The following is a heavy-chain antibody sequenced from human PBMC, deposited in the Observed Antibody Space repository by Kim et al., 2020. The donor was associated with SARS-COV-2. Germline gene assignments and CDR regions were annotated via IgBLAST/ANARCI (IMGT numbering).Heavy chain of an antibody. CDR3: ARVEVEYYYGSGSPFDY. CDR1: GYTFTSYG. J-gene: IGHJ4*02. V-gene: IGHV1-18*01. D-gene: IGHD3-10*01. Sequence: ASVKVSCKASGYTFTSYGISWVRQAPGQGLEWMGWISAYNGNTNYAQKLQGRVTMTTDTSTSTAYMELRSLRSDDTAVYYCARVEVEYYYGSGSPFDYWGPGTLVPVSS. CDR2: ISAYNGNT.